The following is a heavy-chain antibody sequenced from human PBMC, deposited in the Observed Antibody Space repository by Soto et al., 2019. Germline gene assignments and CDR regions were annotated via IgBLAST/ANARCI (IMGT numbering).Heavy chain of an antibody. J-gene: IGHJ6*02. D-gene: IGHD3-10*01. Sequence: GASVKVSCEASGGTFSSYAISWVRQAPGQGLEWMGGIIPIFGTANYAQKFQGRVTITADESTSTAYMELSSLRSEDTAVYYCARDGEMEYYYGMDVWGQGTTVTVSS. V-gene: IGHV1-69*13. CDR2: IIPIFGTA. CDR1: GGTFSSYA. CDR3: ARDGEMEYYYGMDV.